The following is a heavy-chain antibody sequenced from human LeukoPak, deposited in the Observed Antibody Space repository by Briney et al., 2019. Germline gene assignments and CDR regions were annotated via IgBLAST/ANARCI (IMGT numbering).Heavy chain of an antibody. V-gene: IGHV4-59*08. Sequence: PSETLSLTCTVSGGSISSYYWSWIRQPPGKGLEWIGYIYYSGRTNYNPSLKSRVTISVDTSKNQFSLKLSSVTAADTAVYYCARHHMSVGAFDIWGQGTMVTVSS. CDR1: GGSISSYY. CDR3: ARHHMSVGAFDI. J-gene: IGHJ3*02. CDR2: IYYSGRT.